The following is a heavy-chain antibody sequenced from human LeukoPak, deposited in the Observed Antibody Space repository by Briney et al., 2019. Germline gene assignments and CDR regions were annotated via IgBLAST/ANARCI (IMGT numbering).Heavy chain of an antibody. CDR3: ARSPVHYDSYYFDY. D-gene: IGHD3-3*01. Sequence: ASVKVSCKASGYTFTSYAMHWVRQAPGQRLEWMGWINAGNGNTKYSQKFQGRVTITRDTSASTAYMELSSLRSEDTAVYYCARSPVHYDSYYFDYWGQGTLVTVSS. V-gene: IGHV1-3*01. J-gene: IGHJ4*02. CDR1: GYTFTSYA. CDR2: INAGNGNT.